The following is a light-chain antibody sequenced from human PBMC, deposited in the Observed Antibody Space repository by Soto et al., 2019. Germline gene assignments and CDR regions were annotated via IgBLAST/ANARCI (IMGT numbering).Light chain of an antibody. J-gene: IGKJ4*01. CDR1: QGISSW. CDR2: DAS. V-gene: IGKV1-5*01. CDR3: QQYDNLLT. Sequence: DIQMTQSPSTLCASVGDRVTISCRASQGISSWLAWYQQKPGKAPNLLIFDASSLETGVPSRFSGSGSGTDFTFTISSLQPEDIATYYCQQYDNLLTFGGGTKVDIK.